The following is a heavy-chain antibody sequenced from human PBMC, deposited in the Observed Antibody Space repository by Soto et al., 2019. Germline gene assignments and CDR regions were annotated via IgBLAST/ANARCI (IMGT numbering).Heavy chain of an antibody. Sequence: GGSLRLSCAASGFTFSDYYMSWIRQAPGKGLEWVSYISSSGSTIYYADSVKGRFTISRDNAKNSLYLQMNSLRAEDTAVYYCASELHLGELSLLDYWGQGTLVTVSS. V-gene: IGHV3-11*01. J-gene: IGHJ4*02. CDR3: ASELHLGELSLLDY. D-gene: IGHD3-16*02. CDR1: GFTFSDYY. CDR2: ISSSGSTI.